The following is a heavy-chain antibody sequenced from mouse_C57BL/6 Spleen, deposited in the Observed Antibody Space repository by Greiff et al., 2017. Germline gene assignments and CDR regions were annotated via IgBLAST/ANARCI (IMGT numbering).Heavy chain of an antibody. CDR1: GYTFTSYW. CDR3: ARIYYGYEGYAMDY. V-gene: IGHV1-64*01. D-gene: IGHD2-2*01. J-gene: IGHJ4*01. CDR2: IHPNSGST. Sequence: VQLQQPGAELVKPGASVKLSCKASGYTFTSYWMHWVKQRPGQGLEWIGMIHPNSGSTNYNEKFKSKATLTVDKSSSTAYMQLSSLTSEDSAVYYCARIYYGYEGYAMDYWGQGTSVTVSS.